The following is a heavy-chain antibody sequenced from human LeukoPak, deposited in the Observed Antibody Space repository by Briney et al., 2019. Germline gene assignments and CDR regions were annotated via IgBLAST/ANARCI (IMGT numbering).Heavy chain of an antibody. CDR3: AKDTYYYDSSGYSYWYFDL. CDR2: ISGSGGST. CDR1: GFTFSSYA. Sequence: GGSLRLSCAASGFTFSSYAMSWVRQAPGKGLEWVSAISGSGGSTYYANSVKGRFTISRDNSKSTLYLQMNSLRAEDTAVYYCAKDTYYYDSSGYSYWYFDLWGRGTLVTVSS. D-gene: IGHD3-22*01. V-gene: IGHV3-23*01. J-gene: IGHJ2*01.